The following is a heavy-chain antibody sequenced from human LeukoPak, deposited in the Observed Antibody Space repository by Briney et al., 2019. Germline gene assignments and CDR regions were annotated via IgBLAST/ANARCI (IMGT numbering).Heavy chain of an antibody. Sequence: ASVKVPCKASGYIFTNYDINWVRQATGQGPEWMGWINADSGNTGFAQEFQGRVTMTRDTSISTAYMELSSLRSEDTAVYYCARSHFGITRQCMDVWGQGTTVTVSS. J-gene: IGHJ6*02. CDR1: GYIFTNYD. V-gene: IGHV1-8*01. CDR3: ARSHFGITRQCMDV. CDR2: INADSGNT. D-gene: IGHD3-10*01.